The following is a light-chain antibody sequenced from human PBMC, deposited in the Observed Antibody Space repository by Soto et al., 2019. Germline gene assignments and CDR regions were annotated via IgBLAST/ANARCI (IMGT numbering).Light chain of an antibody. Sequence: QSVLTQPPSVSAAPGQKVTISCSGSSSNIGNNYVSWYQQLPATAPKLLIYDNNKRPSGIPDRFSGSKSGTSATLGITGLPTGDEADYYCGTWDSSLSAVVFGGGTKLTVL. V-gene: IGLV1-51*01. CDR3: GTWDSSLSAVV. CDR1: SSNIGNNY. CDR2: DNN. J-gene: IGLJ2*01.